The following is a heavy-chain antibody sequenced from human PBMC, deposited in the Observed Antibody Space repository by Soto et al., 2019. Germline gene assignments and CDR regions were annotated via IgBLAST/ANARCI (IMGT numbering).Heavy chain of an antibody. CDR1: GFTFSSYE. V-gene: IGHV3-48*03. Sequence: GSLRLSCAASGFTFSSYEMNWVRQAPGKGLEWVSYISSSGSTIYYADSVKGRFTISRDNAKNSLYLQMNSLRAEDTAVYYCARVYYYYYGMDVWDQGPTVTVSS. J-gene: IGHJ6*02. CDR2: ISSSGSTI. CDR3: ARVYYYYYGMDV.